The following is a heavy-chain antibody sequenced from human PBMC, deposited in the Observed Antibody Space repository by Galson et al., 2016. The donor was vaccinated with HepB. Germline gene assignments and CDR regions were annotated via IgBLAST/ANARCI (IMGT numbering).Heavy chain of an antibody. CDR3: ARRLDS. Sequence: SLRLSCAASGFTFSSSAMSWFRQAPGKGLAWVSYISGSSTIYYADSVKGRFIISRDNAKNSLYLQMNSLRDEDTAVYYCARRLDSWGQGTLVTVSS. V-gene: IGHV3-48*02. J-gene: IGHJ4*02. CDR1: GFTFSSSA. CDR2: ISGSSTI.